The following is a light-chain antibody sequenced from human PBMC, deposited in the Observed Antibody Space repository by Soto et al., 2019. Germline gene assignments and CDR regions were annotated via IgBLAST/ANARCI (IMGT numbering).Light chain of an antibody. CDR3: QQYGSSRT. Sequence: EVVMTQSPATLSVSPGDGATLSCRASQSVGSNLAWYQQKPGQAPRLLIYGASSRATGIPDRFSGSGSGTDFTLTISRLEPEDFAVYYCQQYGSSRTFGQGTKVDIK. CDR1: QSVGSN. J-gene: IGKJ1*01. V-gene: IGKV3-20*01. CDR2: GAS.